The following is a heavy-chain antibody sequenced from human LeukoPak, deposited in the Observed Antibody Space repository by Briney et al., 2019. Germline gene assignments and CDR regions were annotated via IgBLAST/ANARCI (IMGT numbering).Heavy chain of an antibody. CDR3: ARGRWSGSYQAPFDY. D-gene: IGHD1-26*01. J-gene: IGHJ4*02. V-gene: IGHV3-64*01. CDR1: GFTFSSYA. CDR2: ISSNGGST. Sequence: GGSLRLSCAASGFTFSSYAMHWVRQAPGKGLEYVSAISSNGGSTYYANSVKGRFTISRDNSKNTLYLQMGSLRAEDMAVYYCARGRWSGSYQAPFDYWGQGTLVTVSS.